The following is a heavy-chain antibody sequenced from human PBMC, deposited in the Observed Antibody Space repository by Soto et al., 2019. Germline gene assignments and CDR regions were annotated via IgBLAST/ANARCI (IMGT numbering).Heavy chain of an antibody. CDR1: GGSVSSGSYY. J-gene: IGHJ3*02. CDR2: IYYSGST. CDR3: ARGSGPNDAFDI. Sequence: QVQLQESGPGLVKPSETLSLTCTVSGGSVSSGSYYWSWIRQPPGKGLEWIGYIYYSGSTNYNPSLKRRVTISVDTSKSQFSLKLSSVTAADTAVYYCARGSGPNDAFDIWGQGTMVTVSS. V-gene: IGHV4-61*01. D-gene: IGHD2-15*01.